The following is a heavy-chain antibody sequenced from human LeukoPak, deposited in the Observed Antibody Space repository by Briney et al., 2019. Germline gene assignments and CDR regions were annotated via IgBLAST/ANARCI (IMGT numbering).Heavy chain of an antibody. CDR3: ARGYYYGSGSYYNVDYYYYYMDV. CDR2: IYYSGST. J-gene: IGHJ6*03. D-gene: IGHD3-10*01. Sequence: SETLSLTCTVSGGSISSSSYYWGWIRQPPGKGLEWIGNIYYSGSTSYNPSLKNRVTISVDTSKNQFSLKLSSVTAADTAMYYCARGYYYGSGSYYNVDYYYYYMDVWGKGTTVTISS. CDR1: GGSISSSSYY. V-gene: IGHV4-39*07.